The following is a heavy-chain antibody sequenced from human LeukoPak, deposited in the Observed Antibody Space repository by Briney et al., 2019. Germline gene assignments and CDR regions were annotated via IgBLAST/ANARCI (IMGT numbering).Heavy chain of an antibody. CDR3: ARQGSRCNGVCSFDY. D-gene: IGHD2-8*01. CDR1: GGTFSSYA. J-gene: IGHJ4*02. V-gene: IGHV1-69*13. Sequence: GASVKVSCKASGGTFSSYAISWVRQAPGQGLEWMGGIIPIFGTANYVQKFQGRVTITADESTSTAYMELSSLRSEDTAVYYCARQGSRCNGVCSFDYWGQGTLVTVSS. CDR2: IIPIFGTA.